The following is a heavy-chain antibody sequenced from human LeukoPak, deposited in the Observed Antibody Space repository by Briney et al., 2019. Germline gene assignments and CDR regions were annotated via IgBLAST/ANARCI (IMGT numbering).Heavy chain of an antibody. V-gene: IGHV1-2*04. Sequence: ASVKVSCKASGYTFTGYYMHWVRQAPGQGLEWMGWINPNSGGTNYAQKFQGWVTMTRDTSISTAYMELSRLSSDDTAVYYCARGISRYYDILTGYYEAFDYWGQGTLVTVSS. D-gene: IGHD3-9*01. CDR1: GYTFTGYY. CDR2: INPNSGGT. J-gene: IGHJ4*02. CDR3: ARGISRYYDILTGYYEAFDY.